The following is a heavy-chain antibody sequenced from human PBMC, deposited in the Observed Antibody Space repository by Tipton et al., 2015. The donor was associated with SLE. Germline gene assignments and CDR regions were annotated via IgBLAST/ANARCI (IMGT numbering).Heavy chain of an antibody. CDR3: ARDRPEMATITGAFDI. J-gene: IGHJ3*02. Sequence: QVQLVQSGGGLVKPGGSLRLSCAASGFTFSDYYMTWIRQAPGTGLEWVSYISTSGSAIYYADSVKGRFTISRDNAKNSLYLQMNSLRAEDTAVYYCARDRPEMATITGAFDIWGQGTMVTVSS. CDR2: ISTSGSAI. V-gene: IGHV3-11*04. CDR1: GFTFSDYY. D-gene: IGHD5-24*01.